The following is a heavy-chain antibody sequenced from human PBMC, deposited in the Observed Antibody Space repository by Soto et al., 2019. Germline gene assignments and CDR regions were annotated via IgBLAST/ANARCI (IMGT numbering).Heavy chain of an antibody. D-gene: IGHD2-15*01. CDR1: GFTFSSYA. J-gene: IGHJ4*02. CDR3: ARDFRGALHYFDY. V-gene: IGHV3-30-3*01. Sequence: QVQLVESGGGVVQPGRSLRLSCAASGFTFSSYAMHWVRQAPGKGLEWVAVISYDGSNKYYADSVKGRFTISRDNSKNTLYLQMNSLRAEDTAVYYCARDFRGALHYFDYWGQGTLVTVSS. CDR2: ISYDGSNK.